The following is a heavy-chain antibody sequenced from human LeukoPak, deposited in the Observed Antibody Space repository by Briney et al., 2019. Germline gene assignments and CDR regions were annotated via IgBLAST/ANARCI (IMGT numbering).Heavy chain of an antibody. CDR3: VRDPENRALDY. J-gene: IGHJ4*02. Sequence: GGSLRLSCAASGFIFSNSWLIWVRQAPGEGLEWVASMRPDGSEKFYVDSVRGRFTISRDNARNSLYLQVNSLRAEDTAVYYCVRDPENRALDYWGQGTLVTVSS. CDR2: MRPDGSEK. V-gene: IGHV3-7*01. CDR1: GFIFSNSW. D-gene: IGHD1-14*01.